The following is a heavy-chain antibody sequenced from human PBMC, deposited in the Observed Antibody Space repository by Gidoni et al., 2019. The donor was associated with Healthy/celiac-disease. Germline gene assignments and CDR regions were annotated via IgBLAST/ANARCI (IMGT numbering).Heavy chain of an antibody. D-gene: IGHD6-19*01. V-gene: IGHV1-69*01. CDR3: ARALSLSGWSNQNWFDP. Sequence: QVQLVQSGAEVKKPGSSVKVSCKASGGTFSSYAISWVRQAPGQGLEWMGGIIPIFGTANYEQKFQGRVTITADESTSTAYMELSSLRSEDTAVYYCARALSLSGWSNQNWFDPWGQGTLVTVSS. J-gene: IGHJ5*02. CDR1: GGTFSSYA. CDR2: IIPIFGTA.